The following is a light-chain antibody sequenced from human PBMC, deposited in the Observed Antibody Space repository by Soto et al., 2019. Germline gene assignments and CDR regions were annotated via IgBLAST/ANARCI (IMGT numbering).Light chain of an antibody. J-gene: IGKJ4*01. V-gene: IGKV1-8*01. CDR2: AAS. CDR3: QQYYSYPLT. Sequence: AIQLPQSPSSLSASTGDRVAITCRASQGISSYLAWYQQKPGKVPKLLIYAASTLQSGVPSRFSGSGSGTDFTLTISCLQSEDFATYYCQQYYSYPLTFGGGTKVDIK. CDR1: QGISSY.